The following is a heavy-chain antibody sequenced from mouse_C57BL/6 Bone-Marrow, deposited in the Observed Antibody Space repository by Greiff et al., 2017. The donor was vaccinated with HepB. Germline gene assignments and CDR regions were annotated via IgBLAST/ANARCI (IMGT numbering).Heavy chain of an antibody. J-gene: IGHJ4*01. Sequence: EVKVVESGGGLVKPGGSLKLSCAASGFTFSDYGMHWVRQAPEKGLEWVAYISSGSSTIYYADTVKGRFTISRDNAKNTLFLQMTSLRSEDTAMYYCARFYYGKRGAMDYWGQGTSVTVSS. CDR1: GFTFSDYG. CDR3: ARFYYGKRGAMDY. CDR2: ISSGSSTI. V-gene: IGHV5-17*01. D-gene: IGHD2-1*01.